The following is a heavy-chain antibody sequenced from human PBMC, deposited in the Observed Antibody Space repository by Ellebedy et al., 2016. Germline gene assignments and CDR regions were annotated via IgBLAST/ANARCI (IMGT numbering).Heavy chain of an antibody. Sequence: GESLKISXVVSGFSFSGYAMTWVRRAPGKGLEWVSTISAGGDIRYLADSVRGRFTISRDNSKSSLYLQMDSLRAEDTAVYYCRPGHYSNAWGQGTLVTVSS. V-gene: IGHV3-23*01. J-gene: IGHJ4*02. D-gene: IGHD1-14*01. CDR1: GFSFSGYA. CDR3: RPGHYSNA. CDR2: ISAGGDIR.